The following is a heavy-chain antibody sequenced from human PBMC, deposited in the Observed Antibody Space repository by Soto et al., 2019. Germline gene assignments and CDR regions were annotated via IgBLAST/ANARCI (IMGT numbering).Heavy chain of an antibody. D-gene: IGHD2-21*01. CDR2: IKHSGCT. J-gene: IGHJ6*02. CDR3: VRGGHGRCGWVSDV. V-gene: IGHV4-34*01. Sequence: ETLSLTCTVSGGSISTYYWSWIRQPPGKGLEWIGEIKHSGCTNYNPSLKSRVTKSEDTSKNQFSLKLSSVTAADTAVYYCVRGGHGRCGWVSDVWRQGTTITVSS. CDR1: GGSISTYY.